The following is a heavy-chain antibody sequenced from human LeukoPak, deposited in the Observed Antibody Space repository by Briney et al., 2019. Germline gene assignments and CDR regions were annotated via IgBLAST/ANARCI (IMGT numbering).Heavy chain of an antibody. J-gene: IGHJ4*02. Sequence: ASVKVSCKASGYTFTSYDINWVRQASGQGLEWMGWVNPNSGNTGYAQKFQGRVTMTRNTSISTAYMELSSLRSEDTAVYYCAREAMVRGVITNWGQGTLVTVSS. D-gene: IGHD3-10*01. V-gene: IGHV1-8*01. CDR3: AREAMVRGVITN. CDR1: GYTFTSYD. CDR2: VNPNSGNT.